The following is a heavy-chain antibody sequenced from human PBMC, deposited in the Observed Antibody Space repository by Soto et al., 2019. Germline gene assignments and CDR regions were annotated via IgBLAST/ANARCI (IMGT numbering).Heavy chain of an antibody. V-gene: IGHV4-34*01. CDR1: GGSFSGYY. CDR2: INHSGST. J-gene: IGHJ4*01. Sequence: QVQLQQWGAGLLKPSETLSLTCAVYGGSFSGYYWSWIRQPPGKGLEWIGEINHSGSTNSNPSLNSRVTISVDTSTNLFSLKLSSVTAAATAVYYCERGHQDSHDRVYRYYLDFWGHGTLVTVTS. CDR3: ERGHQDSHDRVYRYYLDF. D-gene: IGHD2-8*01.